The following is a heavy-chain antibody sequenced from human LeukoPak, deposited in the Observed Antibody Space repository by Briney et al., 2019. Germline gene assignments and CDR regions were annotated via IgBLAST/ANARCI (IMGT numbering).Heavy chain of an antibody. Sequence: GASVKVSCKASGDTFNLYAFNWVRQAPGQGLEWTGGILPIFATSNYVQKFRGRVTITSDESTTTAYMELSSLRSEDTAVYYCAANHYNTPYYFPFWGQGTLVTVSS. CDR2: ILPIFATS. V-gene: IGHV1-69*13. J-gene: IGHJ4*02. CDR3: AANHYNTPYYFPF. D-gene: IGHD3-22*01. CDR1: GDTFNLYA.